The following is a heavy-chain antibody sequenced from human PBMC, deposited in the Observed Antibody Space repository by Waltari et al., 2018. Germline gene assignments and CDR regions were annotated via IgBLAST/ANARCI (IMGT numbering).Heavy chain of an antibody. CDR1: GGSISSYY. D-gene: IGHD6-19*01. V-gene: IGHV4-4*07. Sequence: QVQLQESGPGLVKPSETLSLTCTVSGGSISSYYWSWIRQPAGKGLEWIGRMFISGSTNYNPSLESRVTVSVDTSNNQFSLNLRSVTAADTAVYYCARRGSGWSNWGAFDIWGQGTMVTVSS. CDR2: MFISGST. CDR3: ARRGSGWSNWGAFDI. J-gene: IGHJ3*02.